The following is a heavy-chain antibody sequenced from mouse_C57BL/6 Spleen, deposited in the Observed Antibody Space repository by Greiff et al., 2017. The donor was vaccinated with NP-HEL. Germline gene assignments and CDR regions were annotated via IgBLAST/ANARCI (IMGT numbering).Heavy chain of an antibody. Sequence: VHVKQSGPELVKPGASVKISCKASGYSFTDYNMNWVKQSNGKSLEWIGVINPNYGTTSYNQKFKGKATLTVDQSSSTAYMQLNSLTSEDSAVYYCARGNIYYDYDDDGEGMDYWGQGTSVTVSS. D-gene: IGHD2-4*01. J-gene: IGHJ4*01. V-gene: IGHV1-39*01. CDR3: ARGNIYYDYDDDGEGMDY. CDR2: INPNYGTT. CDR1: GYSFTDYN.